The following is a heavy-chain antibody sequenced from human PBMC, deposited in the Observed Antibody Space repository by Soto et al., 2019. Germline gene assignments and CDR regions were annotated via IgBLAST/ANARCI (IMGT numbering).Heavy chain of an antibody. V-gene: IGHV3-30*18. CDR3: ENNFSRGPMGMSLDS. D-gene: IGHD1-26*01. J-gene: IGHJ4*02. CDR2: ISSDGSNK. Sequence: QVQLVESGGGVVHPGRSLRLSCTASGFSFSDFGMHWVRQAPGKGLEWLALISSDGSNKFYADSVRGRFTVSRDRSENTLNPHCNGVRIDDAAMYWCENNFSRGPMGMSLDSWGQGTLVIVS. CDR1: GFSFSDFG.